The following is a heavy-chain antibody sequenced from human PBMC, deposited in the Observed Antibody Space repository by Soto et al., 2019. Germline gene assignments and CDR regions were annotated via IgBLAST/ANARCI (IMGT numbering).Heavy chain of an antibody. CDR3: ASMADRWCFDP. CDR2: IYYSGST. V-gene: IGHV4-59*01. CDR1: GGSISSYY. Sequence: PSETLSLTCTVSGGSISSYYWSWIRQPPGKGLEWIGYIYYSGSTNYNPSLKSRVTISVDTSKNQFSLKLSSVTAADTAVYYCASMADRWCFDPWGQGTLVXV. J-gene: IGHJ5*02. D-gene: IGHD2-8*01.